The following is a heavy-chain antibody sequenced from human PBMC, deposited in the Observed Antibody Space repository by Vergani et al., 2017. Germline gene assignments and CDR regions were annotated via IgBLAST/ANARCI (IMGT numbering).Heavy chain of an antibody. Sequence: EVQLVESGGGQVKPGGSLRLSCVASGFTFGSYSMNWVRQAPGKGLEWVSFISSSSSYRYYADSVKGRFTISRDNGEYSLLLQMNSLRPEDTAVYYCASWVPVYQLATQYFQHWGQGTLVTVSS. V-gene: IGHV3-21*01. D-gene: IGHD2-2*01. J-gene: IGHJ1*01. CDR1: GFTFGSYS. CDR2: ISSSSSYR. CDR3: ASWVPVYQLATQYFQH.